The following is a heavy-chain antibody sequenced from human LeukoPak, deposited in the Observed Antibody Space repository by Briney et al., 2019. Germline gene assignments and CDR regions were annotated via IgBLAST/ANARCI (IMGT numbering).Heavy chain of an antibody. CDR2: IIPIFGTA. V-gene: IGHV1-69*06. Sequence: ASVKVSCKASGGTFSSYAISWVRQAPGQGLEWMGGIIPIFGTANYAQKFQGRVTITADKSTSTAYMELSSLRSEDTAVYYCARDVTGITGTNYYYYYMDVWGKGTTVTVSS. CDR3: ARDVTGITGTNYYYYYMDV. CDR1: GGTFSSYA. D-gene: IGHD1-7*01. J-gene: IGHJ6*03.